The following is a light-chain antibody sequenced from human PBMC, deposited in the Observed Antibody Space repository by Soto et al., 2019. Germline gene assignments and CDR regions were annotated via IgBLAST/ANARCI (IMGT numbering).Light chain of an antibody. CDR1: QSVSSSY. Sequence: EIVLTQSPATLSLSPGERATLSCRASQSVSSSYLAWYQQKPGQAPRLLIYGASDRATGIPGRFSGSGSGTDFTLTISSLEPEDFAVYYCQQHSNWPPITFGQGTRLEIK. V-gene: IGKV3-11*01. CDR2: GAS. J-gene: IGKJ5*01. CDR3: QQHSNWPPIT.